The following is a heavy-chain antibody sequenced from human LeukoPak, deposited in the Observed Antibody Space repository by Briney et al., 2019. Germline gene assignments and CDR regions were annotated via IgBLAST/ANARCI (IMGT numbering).Heavy chain of an antibody. CDR3: AGKPRYSSSWYGGDY. CDR2: IYYSGST. V-gene: IGHV4-39*01. CDR1: GGSIGSSSYY. D-gene: IGHD6-13*01. J-gene: IGHJ4*02. Sequence: SETLSLTRTVSGGSIGSSSYYWGWIRQPPGKGLEWIGSIYYSGSTYYNPSLKSRVTISVDTSKNQFSLKLSSVTAADTAVYYCAGKPRYSSSWYGGDYWGQGTLVTVSS.